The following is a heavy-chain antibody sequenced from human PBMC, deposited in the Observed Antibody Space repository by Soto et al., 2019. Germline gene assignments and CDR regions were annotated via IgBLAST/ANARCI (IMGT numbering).Heavy chain of an antibody. J-gene: IGHJ3*02. CDR1: GFTFSSYS. CDR2: ISSSSSYI. D-gene: IGHD3-10*01. CDR3: ARDSGKPGVHDAFDI. V-gene: IGHV3-21*01. Sequence: GGSLRLSCAASGFTFSSYSMNWVRQAPGKGLEWVSSISSSSSYIYYADSVKGRFTISRDNAKNSLYLQMNSLRAEDTAVYYCARDSGKPGVHDAFDIWGQGTMVTVSS.